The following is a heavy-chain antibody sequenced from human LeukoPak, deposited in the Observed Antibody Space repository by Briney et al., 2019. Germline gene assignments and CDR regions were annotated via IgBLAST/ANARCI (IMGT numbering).Heavy chain of an antibody. CDR1: GFTVSSNY. J-gene: IGHJ4*02. Sequence: PGGSLRLSCAASGFTVSSNYMSWVRQAPGKGLEWVGRIKNKAHSYTIEYAASVKGRFTISRDDSRNSLYLQMNSLKTEDTAVYYCAQFSKGGWGQGTLVTVSS. D-gene: IGHD3-16*01. CDR3: AQFSKGG. CDR2: IKNKAHSYTI. V-gene: IGHV3-72*01.